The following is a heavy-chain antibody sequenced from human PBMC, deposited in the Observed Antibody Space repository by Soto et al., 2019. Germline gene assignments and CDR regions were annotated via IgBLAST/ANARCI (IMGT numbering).Heavy chain of an antibody. Sequence: SETLSLTCAVSGGSISSSNWWSWVRQPPGKGLEWIGEIYHSGSTNYNPSLKSRVTISVDKSKNQFSLKLSSVTAADTAVYYCATLAAYYYDSSGYYYFDYWGQGTLVTV. CDR2: IYHSGST. V-gene: IGHV4-4*02. CDR3: ATLAAYYYDSSGYYYFDY. CDR1: GGSISSSNW. D-gene: IGHD3-22*01. J-gene: IGHJ4*02.